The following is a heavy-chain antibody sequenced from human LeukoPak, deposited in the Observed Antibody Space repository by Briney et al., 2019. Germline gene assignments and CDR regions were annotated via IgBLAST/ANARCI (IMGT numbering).Heavy chain of an antibody. J-gene: IGHJ4*02. D-gene: IGHD4-17*01. CDR2: IRSDGSNK. V-gene: IGHV3-30*02. CDR1: GFTFSSYG. CDR3: AKSLSSDYGDY. Sequence: GGSLRLSCAASGFTFSSYGMHWVRRAPGKGLEWVAFIRSDGSNKYYADSVKGRFTISRDNSKNTLYLQMNSLRAEDTAVYYCAKSLSSDYGDYWGQGTLVTVSS.